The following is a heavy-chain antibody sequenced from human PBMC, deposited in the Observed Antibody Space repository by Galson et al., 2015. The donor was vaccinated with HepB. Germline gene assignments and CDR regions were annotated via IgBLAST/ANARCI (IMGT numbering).Heavy chain of an antibody. CDR2: IYPGDSDT. J-gene: IGHJ3*01. D-gene: IGHD1-26*01. Sequence: KVSCKGSGDTFTNYWIAWVRQMPGKGLEWMGIIYPGDSDTRYSPSFQGHVTISADKSISTAYLQWSGLKASDSAMYYCARRGGSGRLSAFDLWGQGTMVTVSS. CDR3: ARRGGSGRLSAFDL. V-gene: IGHV5-51*01. CDR1: GDTFTNYW.